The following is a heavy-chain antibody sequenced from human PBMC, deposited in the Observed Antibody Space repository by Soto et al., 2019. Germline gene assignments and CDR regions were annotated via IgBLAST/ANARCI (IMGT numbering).Heavy chain of an antibody. D-gene: IGHD5-18*01. CDR3: ARERDSYGKEVNFDY. CDR2: IYYSGST. V-gene: IGHV4-31*03. CDR1: GGSISSGGYY. Sequence: QVQLQESGPGLVKPSQTLSLTCTVSGGSISSGGYYWSWIRQHPGKGLEWIGYIYYSGSTYYNQSLKSRVTIAVDTSKNQFALKLSSVTAADTAVYYCARERDSYGKEVNFDYWGQGTLVTVSS. J-gene: IGHJ4*02.